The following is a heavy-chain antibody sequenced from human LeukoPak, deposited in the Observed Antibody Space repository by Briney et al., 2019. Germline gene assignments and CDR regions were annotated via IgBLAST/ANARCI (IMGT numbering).Heavy chain of an antibody. V-gene: IGHV1-69*13. CDR3: ARVVVVAAPPYYYYYYMDV. J-gene: IGHJ6*03. CDR1: GYTFTSYG. CDR2: IIPIFGTA. D-gene: IGHD2-15*01. Sequence: SVKGSCKASGYTFTSYGISWVRQAPGQGLEWMGGIIPIFGTANYAQKFQGRVTITADESTSTAYMELSSLRSEDTAVYYCARVVVVAAPPYYYYYYMDVWGKGTTVTVSS.